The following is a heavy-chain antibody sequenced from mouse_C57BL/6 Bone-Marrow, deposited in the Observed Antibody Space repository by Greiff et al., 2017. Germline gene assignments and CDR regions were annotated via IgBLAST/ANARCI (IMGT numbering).Heavy chain of an antibody. D-gene: IGHD2-4*01. J-gene: IGHJ2*01. Sequence: QVQLQQSGAELVRPGTSVKVSCKASGYAFTNYLIEWVKQRPGQGLEWIGVINPGSGGTNDTEKFKGKATLTADKSSSTAYMQLSSLTSEDSAVYFCARSGDYDRGAWFAYWGQGTTLTVSS. CDR1: GYAFTNYL. CDR3: ARSGDYDRGAWFAY. V-gene: IGHV1-54*01. CDR2: INPGSGGT.